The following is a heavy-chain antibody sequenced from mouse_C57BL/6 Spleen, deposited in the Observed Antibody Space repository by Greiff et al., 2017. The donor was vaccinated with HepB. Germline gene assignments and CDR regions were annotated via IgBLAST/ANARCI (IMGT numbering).Heavy chain of an antibody. J-gene: IGHJ1*03. CDR2: IDPSDSYT. Sequence: QVQLQQPGAELVMPGASVKLSCKASGYTFTSYWMHWVKQRPGQGLEWIGEIDPSDSYTNYNQKFKGKSTLTVDKSSSTAYMQLSSLTSEDSAVYYCASRSTYYYGSSYGYFDFWGTGTTVTVSS. V-gene: IGHV1-69*01. D-gene: IGHD1-1*01. CDR1: GYTFTSYW. CDR3: ASRSTYYYGSSYGYFDF.